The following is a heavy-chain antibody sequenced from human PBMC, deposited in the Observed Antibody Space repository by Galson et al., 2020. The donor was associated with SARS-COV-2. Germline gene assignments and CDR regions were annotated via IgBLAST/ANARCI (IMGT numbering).Heavy chain of an antibody. V-gene: IGHV1-2*06. J-gene: IGHJ5*02. CDR2: INPNSGDT. Sequence: ASVKVSCKASGYTFSGHYMHWVRLAPGQGLEWMGRINPNSGDTDVAQKFQGRVTITTDTSLTTAYMELSRLTSDDTAVYYCTRGSNSSPFYHFDPWGQGTLVT. CDR1: GYTFSGHY. CDR3: TRGSNSSPFYHFDP. D-gene: IGHD3-10*01.